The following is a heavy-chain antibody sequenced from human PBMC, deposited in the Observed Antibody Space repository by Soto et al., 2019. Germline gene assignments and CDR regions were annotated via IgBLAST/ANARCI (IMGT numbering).Heavy chain of an antibody. V-gene: IGHV3-21*06. Sequence: EVQLVESGGGLVKPGGSLRLSCVASGFTFSAYSMSWVRQAPGQGLEWVSSITSSNTYIYYGDSMKGRFTISRDNAKNSLYLEMNSLRAEDTAVYYCARESEDLTSNFDYWGQGTLVTVSS. CDR3: ARESEDLTSNFDY. CDR1: GFTFSAYS. CDR2: ITSSNTYI. J-gene: IGHJ4*02.